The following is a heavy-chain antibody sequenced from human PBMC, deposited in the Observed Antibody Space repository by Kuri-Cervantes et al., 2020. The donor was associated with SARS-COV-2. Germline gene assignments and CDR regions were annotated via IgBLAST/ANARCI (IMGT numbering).Heavy chain of an antibody. CDR3: ARDRVGVLDS. D-gene: IGHD2-21*01. J-gene: IGHJ4*02. Sequence: LSLTCAASGFTFSTYAMHWVRQAPGKGLEWVAIISDDGQDQDFADSVKGRFTISRDNSKNTLCLNMSSLRAEDTAMYYCARDRVGVLDSWCQGTLVTVSS. V-gene: IGHV3-30*04. CDR1: GFTFSTYA. CDR2: ISDDGQDQ.